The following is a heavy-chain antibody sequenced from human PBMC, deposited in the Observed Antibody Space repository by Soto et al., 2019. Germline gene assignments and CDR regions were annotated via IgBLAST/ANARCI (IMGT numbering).Heavy chain of an antibody. V-gene: IGHV3-30*03. J-gene: IGHJ4*02. D-gene: IGHD1-26*01. CDR1: GFNFGFFG. CDR3: AGGNLSFDFDS. CDR2: ISGEGINT. Sequence: QIQLVESGGDVVQPGKSLRLSCAASGFNFGFFGMNWVRQAPGKGLEWVAFISGEGINTQHADSVRGRFTLSRDDSRKTMYVQMASLRDEETSLYDCAGGNLSFDFDSWGLGTLFTGSS.